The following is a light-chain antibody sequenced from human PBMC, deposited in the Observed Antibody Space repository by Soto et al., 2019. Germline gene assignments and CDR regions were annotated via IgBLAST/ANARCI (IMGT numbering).Light chain of an antibody. V-gene: IGKV3-15*01. J-gene: IGKJ1*01. CDR1: QSVSTN. CDR2: GAY. CDR3: QQFNKWPRT. Sequence: EIVMTQSPATLSVSPGERATLSCRASQSVSTNLAWYQQRPGQAPRLIISGAYTRATGIPARFSGSGSGTEFTLTISSLQSEDFAIYYCQQFNKWPRTFGQGTKLDI.